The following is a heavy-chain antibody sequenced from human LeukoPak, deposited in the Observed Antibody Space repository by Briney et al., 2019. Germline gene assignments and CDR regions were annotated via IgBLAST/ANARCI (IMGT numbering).Heavy chain of an antibody. D-gene: IGHD2-8*02. CDR3: ARFASGPECTAGKCPFDL. J-gene: IGHJ4*02. CDR1: GFTFSSYA. Sequence: PGGSLRLSCAASGFTFSSYAMSWVRQAPGTGLERVSAISGYDGRTYYSDSVKGRFTISRDNSRNTLYLQMNSLRAEDTAVYYCARFASGPECTAGKCPFDLWGQGALVPVSS. V-gene: IGHV3-23*01. CDR2: ISGYDGRT.